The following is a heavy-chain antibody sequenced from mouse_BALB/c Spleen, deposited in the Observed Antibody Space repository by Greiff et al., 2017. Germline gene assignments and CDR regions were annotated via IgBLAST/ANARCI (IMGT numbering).Heavy chain of an antibody. Sequence: VQLQQSGTVLARPGASVKMSCKASGYTFTSYWMHWVKQRPGQGLEWIGAIYPGNSDTSYNQKFKGKAKLTAVTSTSTAYMELSSLTNEDSAVYYCSLTTGTYAMDYWGQGTSVTVSA. D-gene: IGHD1-1*01. V-gene: IGHV1-5*01. CDR2: IYPGNSDT. J-gene: IGHJ4*01. CDR3: SLTTGTYAMDY. CDR1: GYTFTSYW.